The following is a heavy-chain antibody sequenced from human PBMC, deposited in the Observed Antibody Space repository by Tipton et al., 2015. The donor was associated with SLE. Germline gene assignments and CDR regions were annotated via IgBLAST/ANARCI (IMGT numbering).Heavy chain of an antibody. J-gene: IGHJ4*02. D-gene: IGHD6-19*01. Sequence: TLSLTCTVSGGSISSYYWSWIRQPPGKGLEWIGYIYYSGSTNYNPSLQSRVTISLDMSKNQFSLKLSSVTAADTAIYYCARDKLSALAGAAFYYWGQGTLVTVSS. V-gene: IGHV4-59*01. CDR3: ARDKLSALAGAAFYY. CDR2: IYYSGST. CDR1: GGSISSYY.